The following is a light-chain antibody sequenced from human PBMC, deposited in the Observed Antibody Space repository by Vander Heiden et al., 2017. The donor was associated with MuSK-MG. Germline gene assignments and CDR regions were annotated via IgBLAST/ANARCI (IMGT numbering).Light chain of an antibody. CDR3: ELYYSGSRSDWV. CDR2: DTS. V-gene: IGLV7-46*01. J-gene: IGLJ3*02. CDR1: TGVVTGGHY. Sequence: HALVTHAPTLAVCPAGTATLTRCSSTGVVTGGHYPYWFQQKPGQAPTLLIYDTSNKHSWTPARFSGSLSGGKAALTISRVEPGDEAEYYCELYYSGSRSDWVFGGGTKLTVL.